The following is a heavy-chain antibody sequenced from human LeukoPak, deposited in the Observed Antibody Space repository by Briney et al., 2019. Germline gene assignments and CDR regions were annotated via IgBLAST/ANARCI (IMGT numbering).Heavy chain of an antibody. V-gene: IGHV3-30-3*01. J-gene: IGHJ4*02. D-gene: IGHD1-1*01. Sequence: GGSLRLSCAASGFTFSSYAMHWVRQAPGKGLEWVAVISYDGSNKYYADSVKGRFTISRDNSKNTLYLQMNSLRAEDTAVYYCAREGWNEARDYFDYWAREPWSPSPQ. CDR1: GFTFSSYA. CDR3: AREGWNEARDYFDY. CDR2: ISYDGSNK.